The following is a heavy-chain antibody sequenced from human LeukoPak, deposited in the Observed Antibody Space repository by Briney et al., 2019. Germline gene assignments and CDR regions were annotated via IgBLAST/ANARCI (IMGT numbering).Heavy chain of an antibody. V-gene: IGHV3-66*01. J-gene: IGHJ4*02. Sequence: LAGGSLRLSCAASGFTVSSNYMSWVRQAPGKGLEWVSVIYSGGSTYYADSVKGRFTISRDNSKNTLYLQMNSLRAEDTAVYYCVRDLLGGYSYGYWGQGTLVTVSS. CDR3: VRDLLGGYSYGY. CDR1: GFTVSSNY. D-gene: IGHD5-18*01. CDR2: IYSGGST.